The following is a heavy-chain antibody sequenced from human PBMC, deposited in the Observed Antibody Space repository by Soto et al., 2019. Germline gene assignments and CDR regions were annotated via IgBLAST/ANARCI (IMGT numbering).Heavy chain of an antibody. CDR2: VYHSGST. CDR3: ERTSTSGNRFAY. Sequence: SETLSLTCAVSGGSISTSNWWSWVRQPPGKGLEWIGEVYHSGSTNYNPSFKRRVAMSVDKSKNQFSLKLNSVTAADTVLYYCERTSTSGNRFAYWGEGSLVTVSS. V-gene: IGHV4-4*02. CDR1: GGSISTSNW. J-gene: IGHJ4*02. D-gene: IGHD1-1*01.